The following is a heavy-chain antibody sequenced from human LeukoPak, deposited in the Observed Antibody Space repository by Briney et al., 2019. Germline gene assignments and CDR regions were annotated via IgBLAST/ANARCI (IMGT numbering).Heavy chain of an antibody. CDR3: AKSVYHSGNY. CDR2: ISGGTT. J-gene: IGHJ4*02. CDR1: GFTISTYG. D-gene: IGHD3-10*01. V-gene: IGHV3-23*01. Sequence: TRGCLRLSCAASGFTISTYGMSWVRQAPGKGLEWVSSISGGTTYYADSVKGRFTISRDNSKNTVSLQMNSLRAEDTAVYYCAKSVYHSGNYWGQGTLVPVSS.